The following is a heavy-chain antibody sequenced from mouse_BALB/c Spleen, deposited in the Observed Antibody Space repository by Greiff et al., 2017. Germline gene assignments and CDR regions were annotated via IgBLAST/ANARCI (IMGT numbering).Heavy chain of an antibody. CDR3: ARKERSYYGSSFHAMDY. CDR1: GFSLTSYG. D-gene: IGHD1-1*01. J-gene: IGHJ4*01. CDR2: IWSGGST. Sequence: QVQLQQSGPGLVQPSQSLSITCTVSGFSLTSYGVHWVRQSPGKGLEWLGVIWSGGSTDYNAAFISRLSISKDNSKSQVFFKMNSLQANDTAIYYCARKERSYYGSSFHAMDYWGQGTSVTVSS. V-gene: IGHV2-2*02.